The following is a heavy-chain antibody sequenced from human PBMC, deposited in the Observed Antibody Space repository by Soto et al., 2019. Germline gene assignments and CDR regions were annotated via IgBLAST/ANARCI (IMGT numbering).Heavy chain of an antibody. CDR3: ARTRGGYGYYYYYGMDV. D-gene: IGHD3-22*01. CDR2: IYYSGST. V-gene: IGHV4-59*01. J-gene: IGHJ6*02. Sequence: SETLSLTCTVSGGSISSYYWSWIRQPPGKGLEWIGDIYYSGSTNYNPSLKSRVTISVDTSKNQFSLKLSSVTAADTAVYYCARTRGGYGYYYYYGMDVWGQGTTVTVSS. CDR1: GGSISSYY.